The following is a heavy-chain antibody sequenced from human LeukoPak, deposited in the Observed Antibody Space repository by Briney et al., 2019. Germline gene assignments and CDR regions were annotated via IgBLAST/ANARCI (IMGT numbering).Heavy chain of an antibody. V-gene: IGHV4-59*12. CDR1: GGSISTYY. D-gene: IGHD6-6*01. CDR2: IYHSGST. Sequence: PSETLSLTCTLSGGSISTYYWSWVRQPPGKGLEWIGSIYHSGSTYYNPSLKSRVTISVDTSKNQFSLKLSSVTAADTAVYYCARGVARSSKFHFSYYFDYWGQGTLVTVSS. CDR3: ARGVARSSKFHFSYYFDY. J-gene: IGHJ4*02.